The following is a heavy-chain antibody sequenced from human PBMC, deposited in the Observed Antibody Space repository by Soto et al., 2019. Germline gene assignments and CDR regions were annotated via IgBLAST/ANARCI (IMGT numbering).Heavy chain of an antibody. D-gene: IGHD4-17*01. Sequence: QVQLQQWGAGLLKPSETLSLTCAVYGGSFSGYYWSWIRQPPGKGLEWIGEINHSGSTNYNTSLKSRVSISVDTAKNQCSLKLSSVTAANTAVYFCARDTVTLLGDWGHGTLVTVSS. CDR3: ARDTVTLLGD. CDR1: GGSFSGYY. V-gene: IGHV4-34*01. J-gene: IGHJ4*01. CDR2: INHSGST.